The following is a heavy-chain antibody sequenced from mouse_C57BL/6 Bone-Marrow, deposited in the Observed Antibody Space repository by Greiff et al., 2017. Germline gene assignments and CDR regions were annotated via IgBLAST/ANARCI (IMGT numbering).Heavy chain of an antibody. CDR1: GFNIKDDY. Sequence: EVQRVESGAELVRPGASVKLSCTASGFNIKDDYMHWVKQRPEQGLEWIGWIDPENGDTESASKFQGKATITADTSSNTAYLQLSSLTSEDTAVYYCTTEAMDYWGQGTSVTVSS. V-gene: IGHV14-4*01. CDR2: IDPENGDT. CDR3: TTEAMDY. J-gene: IGHJ4*01.